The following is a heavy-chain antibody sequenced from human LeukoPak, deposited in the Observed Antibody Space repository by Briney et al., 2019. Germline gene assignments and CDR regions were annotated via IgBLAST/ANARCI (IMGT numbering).Heavy chain of an antibody. Sequence: GGSLRLSCAASGFTFSSYAMHWVRQAPGKGLEWVAVISYDGSNKYYPDSVKGRFTISRDNSKNTLYLQMNNLRAEDTAVYYCARVLCRDIVVVPAENYYGMDVWGKGTTVTVSS. CDR2: ISYDGSNK. CDR1: GFTFSSYA. J-gene: IGHJ6*04. CDR3: ARVLCRDIVVVPAENYYGMDV. D-gene: IGHD2-2*01. V-gene: IGHV3-30*04.